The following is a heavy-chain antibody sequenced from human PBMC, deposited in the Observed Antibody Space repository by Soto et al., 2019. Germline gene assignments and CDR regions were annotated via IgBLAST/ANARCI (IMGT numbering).Heavy chain of an antibody. Sequence: QVQLVQSGVEVKKPGASVKVSCKAVGYTFTSYGISWVRQAPGQGLEWMGWISAYNGHTKYAQKLQGRVTMTTDTSTSTDYKELRSLRSDDTAVYYSAGEIGGWEDDWGQGTLVTVSS. D-gene: IGHD6-19*01. CDR1: GYTFTSYG. J-gene: IGHJ4*02. V-gene: IGHV1-18*01. CDR2: ISAYNGHT. CDR3: AGEIGGWEDD.